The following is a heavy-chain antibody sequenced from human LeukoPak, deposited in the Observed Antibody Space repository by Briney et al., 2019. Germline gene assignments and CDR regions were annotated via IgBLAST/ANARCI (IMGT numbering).Heavy chain of an antibody. D-gene: IGHD3-3*01. V-gene: IGHV4-59*01. CDR3: WRGRGFWSGYYPFDY. J-gene: IGHJ4*02. CDR2: IYYSGST. CDR1: GGSISSYY. Sequence: SESLSLTCTVSGGSISSYYMSWIRQPPGKGLEWVAYIYYSGSTNYNPSLKSGGTIILDDTKNQFSLMLMSILGADATVVYCWRGRGFWSGYYPFDYWGQGTLVTVSS.